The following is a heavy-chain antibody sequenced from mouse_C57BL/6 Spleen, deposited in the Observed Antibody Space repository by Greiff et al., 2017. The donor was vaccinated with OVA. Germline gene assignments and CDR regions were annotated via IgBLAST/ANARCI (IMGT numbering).Heavy chain of an antibody. V-gene: IGHV1-7*01. CDR2: INPSSGYT. J-gene: IGHJ2*01. D-gene: IGHD2-1*01. Sequence: VQLQQSGAELAKPGASVKLSCKASGYTFTSYWMHWVKQRPGQGLEWIGYINPSSGYTKYNHQFKDKATLTADKSSSTAYMQLSSLTYEDAAVYYCAGYGNYAYFDYWGQGTTLTVSS. CDR1: GYTFTSYW. CDR3: AGYGNYAYFDY.